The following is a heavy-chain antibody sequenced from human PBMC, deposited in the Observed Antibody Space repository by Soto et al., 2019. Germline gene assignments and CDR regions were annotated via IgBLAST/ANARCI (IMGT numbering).Heavy chain of an antibody. J-gene: IGHJ4*02. CDR2: ISGSGGSNK. CDR3: AREDYGQHYFDY. CDR1: GFPFSSYA. V-gene: IGHV3-23*01. D-gene: IGHD3-10*01. Sequence: PGGSLRLSCAASGFPFSSYAMSWVRQAPGKGLEWVSAISGSGGSNKYYADSVKGRFTISRDNSKNTLYLQMNSLRAEDTAVYHCAREDYGQHYFDYWGQGTLVTVSS.